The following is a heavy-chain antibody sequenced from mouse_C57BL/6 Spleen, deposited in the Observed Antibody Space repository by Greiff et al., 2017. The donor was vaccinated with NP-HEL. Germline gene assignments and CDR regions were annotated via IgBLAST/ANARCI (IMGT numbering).Heavy chain of an antibody. V-gene: IGHV1-18*01. CDR3: ARWGAAQAKFAY. J-gene: IGHJ3*01. Sequence: EVQLQQSGPELVKPGASVKIPCKASGYTFTDYNMDWVKQSHGKSLEWIGDINPNNGGTIYNQKFKGKATLTVDKSSSTAYMDLRSLTSEDTAVYYVARWGAAQAKFAYWGQGTLVTVSA. CDR2: INPNNGGT. D-gene: IGHD3-2*02. CDR1: GYTFTDYN.